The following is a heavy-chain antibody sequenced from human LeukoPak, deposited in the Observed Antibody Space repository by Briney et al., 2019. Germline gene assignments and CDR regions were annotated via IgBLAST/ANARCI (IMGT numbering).Heavy chain of an antibody. D-gene: IGHD5-18*01. CDR1: GGSFSGYY. J-gene: IGHJ4*02. CDR3: ARGYRAQTLVDTAMETY. CDR2: INHSGST. Sequence: SETLSLTCAVYGGSFSGYYWSWIRQPPGKGLERIGEINHSGSTNYNPSLKSRVTISVDTSKNQFSLKLSSVTAADTAVYYCARGYRAQTLVDTAMETYWGQGTLVTVSS. V-gene: IGHV4-34*01.